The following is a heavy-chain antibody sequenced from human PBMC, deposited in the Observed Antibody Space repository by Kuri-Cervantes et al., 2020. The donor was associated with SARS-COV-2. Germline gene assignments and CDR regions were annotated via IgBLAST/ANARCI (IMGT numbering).Heavy chain of an antibody. Sequence: GESLKISCAASGFTFSSNAMTWVRQAPGKGLEWVSGISGSGRSTYYADSVKGRFTISRENAKNSLYLQMNSLRAEDTAVYYCARGDLGYCSGGSCYNWFDPWGQGTLVTVSS. D-gene: IGHD2-15*01. CDR3: ARGDLGYCSGGSCYNWFDP. V-gene: IGHV3-23*01. CDR1: GFTFSSNA. J-gene: IGHJ5*02. CDR2: ISGSGRST.